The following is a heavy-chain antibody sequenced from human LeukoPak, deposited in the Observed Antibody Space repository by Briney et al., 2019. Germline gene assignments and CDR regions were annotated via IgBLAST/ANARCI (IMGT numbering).Heavy chain of an antibody. Sequence: GGSLRLSCVASGFTVSNNHESWVRQAPGKGLQWVSSIINSSYIYYSDSVKGRFTISRDNTKNSLYLEMDRLSAEDTAVYYCARDRGYAGYAHGYWGQGTLVTVSS. V-gene: IGHV3-69-1*01. J-gene: IGHJ4*02. CDR2: IINSSYI. CDR1: GFTVSNNH. CDR3: ARDRGYAGYAHGY. D-gene: IGHD5-12*01.